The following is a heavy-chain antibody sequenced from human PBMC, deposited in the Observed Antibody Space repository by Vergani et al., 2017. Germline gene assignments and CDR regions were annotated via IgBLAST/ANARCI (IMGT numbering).Heavy chain of an antibody. D-gene: IGHD3-10*01. CDR2: ISWNSGSI. CDR3: ARDSTPGSGSYYLSYYYGMDV. V-gene: IGHV3-9*01. CDR1: GFTFDDYA. J-gene: IGHJ6*02. Sequence: EVQLVESGGGLVQPGRSLRLSCAASGFTFDDYAMHWVRQAPGKGLEWVSGISWNSGSIGYADSVKGRFTISRDNAKNSLYLQMNSLRAEDTAVYYCARDSTPGSGSYYLSYYYGMDVWGQGTTVTVSS.